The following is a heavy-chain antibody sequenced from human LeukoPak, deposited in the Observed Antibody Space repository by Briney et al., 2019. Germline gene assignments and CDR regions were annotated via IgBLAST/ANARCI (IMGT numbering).Heavy chain of an antibody. D-gene: IGHD1-26*01. CDR1: GGSISSYY. CDR3: ATGPIVGATRGFDY. J-gene: IGHJ4*02. V-gene: IGHV4-59*01. Sequence: PSETLSLTCTVSGGSISSYYWSWIRQPPGKGLEWIGHIYYSGSTKYNPSLKRRVTISVDNSKNQFSLKLSSVSAEDTAVYYCATGPIVGATRGFDYWGQGTLVTVSS. CDR2: IYYSGST.